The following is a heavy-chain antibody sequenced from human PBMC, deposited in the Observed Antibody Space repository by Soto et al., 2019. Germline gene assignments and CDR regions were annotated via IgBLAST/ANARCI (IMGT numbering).Heavy chain of an antibody. V-gene: IGHV5-51*01. CDR1: GYNFNDFW. CDR2: IYPGDSDT. D-gene: IGHD3-10*01. Sequence: GESLNLSCTCSGYNFNDFWVGWVRQMPGKGLEWMGIIYPGDSDTRYSPSFRGQVTISADRSINTAYLQWTYLKASDNAIYYCARGPTSISNPYYFDYWGQGTLVTVSS. CDR3: ARGPTSISNPYYFDY. J-gene: IGHJ4*02.